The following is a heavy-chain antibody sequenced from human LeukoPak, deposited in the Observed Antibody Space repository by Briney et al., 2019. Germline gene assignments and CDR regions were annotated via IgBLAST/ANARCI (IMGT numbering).Heavy chain of an antibody. CDR1: GFTVSSNY. CDR3: ATRKMYSGNSCFDC. CDR2: TFSGGST. D-gene: IGHD1-26*01. J-gene: IGHJ4*02. V-gene: IGHV3-53*01. Sequence: GGSLRLSCAASGFTVSSNYMSWVCQAPGKGLEWVSVTFSGGSTYYAYSVKGRFTISRDSSKNTLYLQMNTLRAEDTAVYYCATRKMYSGNSCFDCWGQGTLVTVSS.